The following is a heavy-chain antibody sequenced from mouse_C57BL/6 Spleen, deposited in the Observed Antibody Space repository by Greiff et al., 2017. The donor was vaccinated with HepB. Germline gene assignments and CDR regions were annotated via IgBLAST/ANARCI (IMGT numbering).Heavy chain of an antibody. CDR1: GYTFTDYY. CDR3: AKHGEDGNYVFAY. Sequence: EVQLQQSGPELVKPGASVKISCKASGYTFTDYYMYWVKQSHGKSLEWIGDINPNNGGTSYNQKFKGKATLTVDKSSSTAYMELRSLTSEDSAVYCCAKHGEDGNYVFAYWGQGTLVTVSA. CDR2: INPNNGGT. D-gene: IGHD2-1*01. V-gene: IGHV1-26*01. J-gene: IGHJ3*01.